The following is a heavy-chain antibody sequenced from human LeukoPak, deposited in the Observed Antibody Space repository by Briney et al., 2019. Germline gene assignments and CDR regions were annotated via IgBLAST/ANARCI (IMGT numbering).Heavy chain of an antibody. V-gene: IGHV6-1*01. D-gene: IGHD2-21*01. CDR2: TYYRSKWYN. J-gene: IGHJ6*03. CDR1: GYSVSSDSAA. Sequence: SQTLSLTCAISGYSVSSDSAAWNWIRQSPSKGLEWLGRTYYRSKWYNDYAVALKSRITIKPDTSENQFSLQLNSVTPEDAAVYYCARGPSLVGYYYIDVWGKGTTVTVSS. CDR3: ARGPSLVGYYYIDV.